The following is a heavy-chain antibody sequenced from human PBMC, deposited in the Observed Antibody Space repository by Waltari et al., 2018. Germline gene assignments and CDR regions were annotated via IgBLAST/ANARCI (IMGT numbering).Heavy chain of an antibody. D-gene: IGHD1-1*01. V-gene: IGHV3-7*01. CDR1: GFIFSNYW. J-gene: IGHJ4*02. CDR2: IRHMGSEK. CDR3: AKDLGIGGGTTEFDH. Sequence: EVQLVESGGGLVQPGGSLRLSCAASGFIFSNYWMGWVRQAPGGGLGVVADIRHMGSEKYYVESVKGRFTISRDNAENTLYLQMNSLRAEDTAVYYCAKDLGIGGGTTEFDHWGQGTLVTVSS.